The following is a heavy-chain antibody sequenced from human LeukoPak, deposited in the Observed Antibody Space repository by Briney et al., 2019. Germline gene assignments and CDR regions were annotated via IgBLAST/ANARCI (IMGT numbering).Heavy chain of an antibody. CDR2: ISAYNGNT. D-gene: IGHD3-3*01. CDR1: GYTFTSYG. V-gene: IGHV1-18*01. Sequence: ASVKVSCKASGYTFTSYGISWVRQAPGQGLEWMGWISAYNGNTNYAQKLQGRVTMTTGTSTSTAYMELRSVRSDDTAVYYCASSAAYDFWSGYYSDYWGQGTLVTVSS. J-gene: IGHJ4*02. CDR3: ASSAAYDFWSGYYSDY.